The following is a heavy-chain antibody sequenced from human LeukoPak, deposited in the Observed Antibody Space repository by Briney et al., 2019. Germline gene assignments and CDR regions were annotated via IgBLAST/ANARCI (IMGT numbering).Heavy chain of an antibody. CDR1: GFTFSNYA. V-gene: IGHV3-23*01. CDR3: AKWGDYDVLTGYYVSDY. D-gene: IGHD3-9*01. Sequence: GGSLKLSCAASGFTFSNYAMSWVRQAPGKGLEWVSAITGSGGNTYYADSVKGRFTISRDNSKNTVFLRMNSLRAEDTAVYYCAKWGDYDVLTGYYVSDYWGQGTLVTVSS. CDR2: ITGSGGNT. J-gene: IGHJ4*02.